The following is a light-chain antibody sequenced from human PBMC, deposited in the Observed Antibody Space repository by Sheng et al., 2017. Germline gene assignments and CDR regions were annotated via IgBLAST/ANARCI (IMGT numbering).Light chain of an antibody. Sequence: EIVLTQAPGTLSLSLGERATLSCRASQSVSSNLAWYQQIPGQPPRLLIYGASTRATGIPARFSGSGSGTQFTLTIDNLQSEDVAVYYCQQYYSVPPVTFGQGTRLEIK. CDR2: GAS. CDR3: QQYYSVPPVT. CDR1: QSVSSN. V-gene: IGKV3-15*01. J-gene: IGKJ5*01.